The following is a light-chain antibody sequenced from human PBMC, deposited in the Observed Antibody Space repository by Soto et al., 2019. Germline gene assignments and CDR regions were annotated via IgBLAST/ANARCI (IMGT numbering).Light chain of an antibody. Sequence: EIVLTQSPATLSLSPGERATLSCRASQSVSSYLAWYQQKPGQAPRLLIYDASNSATGIPARFSGSGSGTDFTLTISSLEPEDFAVYYCQQRSNWPPETFGPGTKVDIK. J-gene: IGKJ3*01. CDR1: QSVSSY. CDR3: QQRSNWPPET. V-gene: IGKV3-11*01. CDR2: DAS.